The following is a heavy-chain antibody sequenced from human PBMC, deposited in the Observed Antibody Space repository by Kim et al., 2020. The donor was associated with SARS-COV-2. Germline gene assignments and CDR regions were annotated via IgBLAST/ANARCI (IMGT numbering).Heavy chain of an antibody. V-gene: IGHV3-23*01. CDR3: YGSGTYIY. J-gene: IGHJ4*02. D-gene: IGHD3-10*01. Sequence: TNDEDSVQGRFTISRDNPKDTLYLQMTSLSAEDTAVYYCYGSGTYIYWGQGTLVTVSS. CDR2: T.